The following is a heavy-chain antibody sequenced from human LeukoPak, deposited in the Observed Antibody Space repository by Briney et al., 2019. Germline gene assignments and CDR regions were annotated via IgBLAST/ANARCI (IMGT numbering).Heavy chain of an antibody. CDR1: GFTFSAYA. CDR2: ISDSGANT. J-gene: IGHJ6*03. Sequence: GGSLRLSCAGSGFTFSAYAMSWVRLPPGKGLEWVSGISDSGANTYYLDSVRGRFTISRDNSKNTLYLQINSLRAEDTALYYCAKSQCGSLTRCAKNYYYNMDVWGKGTTVTVSS. V-gene: IGHV3-23*01. CDR3: AKSQCGSLTRCAKNYYYNMDV. D-gene: IGHD2-2*01.